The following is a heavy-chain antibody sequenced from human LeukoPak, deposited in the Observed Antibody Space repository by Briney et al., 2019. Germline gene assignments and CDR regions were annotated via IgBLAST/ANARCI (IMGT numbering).Heavy chain of an antibody. D-gene: IGHD7-27*01. Sequence: PSETLSLTCTVSGGSISSYYWSWIRQPPGKGLEWIGYIYYSGSTNYNPSLKSRVTISVDTSKNQFSLKLSSVTAADTAVYYCAREIRNWGSDYYYYMDVWGKGTTVTVSS. CDR2: IYYSGST. CDR1: GGSISSYY. CDR3: AREIRNWGSDYYYYMDV. V-gene: IGHV4-59*12. J-gene: IGHJ6*03.